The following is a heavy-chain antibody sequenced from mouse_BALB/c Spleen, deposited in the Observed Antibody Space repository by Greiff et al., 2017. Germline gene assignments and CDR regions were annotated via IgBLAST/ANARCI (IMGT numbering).Heavy chain of an antibody. CDR3: ARSDGYSYFDY. CDR1: GYTFTDYE. Sequence: QVQLQQSGAELVRPGASVTLSCKASGYTFTDYEMHWVKQTPVHGLEWIGAIDPETGGTAYNQKFKGKATLTVDKSSSTAYMQLKSLTSEDSAVYYCARSDGYSYFDYWGQGTTLTVSS. V-gene: IGHV1-15*01. J-gene: IGHJ2*01. D-gene: IGHD2-3*01. CDR2: IDPETGGT.